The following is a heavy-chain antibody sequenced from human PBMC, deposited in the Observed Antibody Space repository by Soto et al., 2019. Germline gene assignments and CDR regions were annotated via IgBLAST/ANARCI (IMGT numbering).Heavy chain of an antibody. V-gene: IGHV3-74*01. CDR3: ASDSSPYTGMADLFES. D-gene: IGHD5-18*01. CDR1: GFTFSSYW. Sequence: HPGGSLRLSCAASGFTFSSYWMHWVRQAPGKGLVWVSRINIDGTTTTYADSVEGRFTISRDNAKNTLFLQMNSLRAEDSAVYYCASDSSPYTGMADLFESWGHGTLVTVSS. J-gene: IGHJ4*01. CDR2: INIDGTTT.